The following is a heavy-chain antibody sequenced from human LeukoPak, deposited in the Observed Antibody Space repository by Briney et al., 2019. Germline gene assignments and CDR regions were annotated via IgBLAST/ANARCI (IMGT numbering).Heavy chain of an antibody. J-gene: IGHJ4*02. V-gene: IGHV3-23*01. CDR1: GFTFNNYA. D-gene: IGHD1-26*01. Sequence: GGSLRLSCAASGFTFNNYAMTWVRQAPGKGLEWVSSISASGVMTYYADSVKGRFTVSRDNSKNSLYLQMSSLTAADTAVYYCAKDRSIGTYYTFDHWGQGTLVTVSS. CDR3: AKDRSIGTYYTFDH. CDR2: ISASGVMT.